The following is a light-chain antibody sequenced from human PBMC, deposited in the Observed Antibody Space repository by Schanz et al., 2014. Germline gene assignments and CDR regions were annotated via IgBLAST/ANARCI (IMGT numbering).Light chain of an antibody. V-gene: IGLV1-40*01. CDR3: AAWDDSSNSRV. J-gene: IGLJ2*01. CDR2: GNS. Sequence: QSVLTQPPSVSGAPGQRVTISCTGSSSNIGAGYDVHWYQQLPGTAPKLLIYGNSNRPSGVPDRFSGSKSGTSAFLAISGLESEDEADYYCAAWDDSSNSRVFGGGTKLTVL. CDR1: SSNIGAGYD.